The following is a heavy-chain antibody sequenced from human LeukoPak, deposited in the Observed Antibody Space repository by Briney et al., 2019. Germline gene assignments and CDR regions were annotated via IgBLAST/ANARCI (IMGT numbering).Heavy chain of an antibody. J-gene: IGHJ4*02. CDR1: GLSISNDW. CDR2: VNSKSAGETT. D-gene: IGHD3-10*01. Sequence: GGSLRLSCAASGLSISNDWMSWVRQAPGKGLEWVARVNSKSAGETTDYAAPVKGRFTISRDDSKNTLYLQMNSLKTEDTAVYYCTLIQGWGSGSYNRHFWGQGTLVTVSS. V-gene: IGHV3-15*01. CDR3: TLIQGWGSGSYNRHF.